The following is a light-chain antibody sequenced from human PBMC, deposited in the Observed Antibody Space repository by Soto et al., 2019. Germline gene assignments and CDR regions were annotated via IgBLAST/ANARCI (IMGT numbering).Light chain of an antibody. V-gene: IGKV3-20*01. CDR3: QLYGSTPLT. J-gene: IGKJ4*01. CDR2: GAS. Sequence: EILLTQSPCPLSSSPGESATLSCRATQSVSSSFLAWYQQKPGLAPRLLTYGASTRAYGIPARFSGSGSGTEFTLSISRLEPGDFAVYYCQLYGSTPLTFGRGTKVEIK. CDR1: QSVSSSF.